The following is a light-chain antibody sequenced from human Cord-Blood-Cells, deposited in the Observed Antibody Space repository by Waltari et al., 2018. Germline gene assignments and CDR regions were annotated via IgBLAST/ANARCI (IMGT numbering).Light chain of an antibody. V-gene: IGLV2-14*01. Sequence: QSALTQPASVSGSPGQSITISCTGTSSDVGGYNYVSWYQQHPGKAPKLMIYYVSNRSSVFSNLFSVSKAGNAASLIISGLQDREEADYYCSSYTISSTWVFGGGTKLTVL. J-gene: IGLJ3*02. CDR2: YVS. CDR1: SSDVGGYNY. CDR3: SSYTISSTWV.